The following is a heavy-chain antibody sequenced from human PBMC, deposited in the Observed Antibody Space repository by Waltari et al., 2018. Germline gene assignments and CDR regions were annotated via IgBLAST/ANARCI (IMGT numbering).Heavy chain of an antibody. CDR1: GYTFPSYD. CDR2: MNPNSGNT. D-gene: IGHD2-21*02. J-gene: IGHJ4*02. CDR3: ARAPHGVTMLGY. Sequence: QVQLVQSGAEVKKPGASVKVSCKASGYTFPSYDINWVRQATGQGLEWMGWMNPNSGNTGYAQKFRGRVTMTRSTSISTAYMELSSVRSDDTAVYYCARAPHGVTMLGYWGQGTLVTVSS. V-gene: IGHV1-8*01.